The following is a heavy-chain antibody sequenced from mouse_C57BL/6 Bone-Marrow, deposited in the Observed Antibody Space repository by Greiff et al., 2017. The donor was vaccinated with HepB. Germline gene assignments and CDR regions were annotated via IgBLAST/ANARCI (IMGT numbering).Heavy chain of an antibody. Sequence: VQLQQSGAELARPGASVKLSRKASGYTFTSYGISWVKQRTGQGLEWIGRIDPEDGDTEYAPKFQGKATMTADTSSNTAYLQLSSLTSEDTAVYYCTRSIAGTGGYYFDYWGQGTTLTVSS. V-gene: IGHV14-1*01. CDR1: GYTFTSYG. J-gene: IGHJ2*01. D-gene: IGHD4-1*01. CDR3: TRSIAGTGGYYFDY. CDR2: IDPEDGDT.